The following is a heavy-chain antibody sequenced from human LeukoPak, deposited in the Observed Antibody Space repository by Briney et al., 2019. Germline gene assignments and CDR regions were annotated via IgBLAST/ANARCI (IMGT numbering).Heavy chain of an antibody. CDR2: IYTSGST. J-gene: IGHJ6*02. CDR1: GGSISSYY. Sequence: SETLSLTCTASGGSISSYYWSWIRQPAGKGLEWIGRIYTSGSTNYNPSLKSRVTMSVDTSKNQFSLKLSSVTAADTAVYYCARDNIVVVPAARQGGYYYYYGMDVWGQGTTVTVSS. CDR3: ARDNIVVVPAARQGGYYYYYGMDV. V-gene: IGHV4-4*07. D-gene: IGHD2-2*01.